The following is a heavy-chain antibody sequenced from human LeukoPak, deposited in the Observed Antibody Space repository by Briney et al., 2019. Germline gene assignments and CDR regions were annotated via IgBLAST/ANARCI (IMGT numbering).Heavy chain of an antibody. V-gene: IGHV4-59*01. J-gene: IGHJ4*02. CDR1: GGSISSYY. D-gene: IGHD6-13*01. CDR3: ARDPAAAYFDY. Sequence: PSETLSLTCTVSGGSISSYYWSWLRQPPGKGLEWIGYIYYSGSTNYNPSLKSRVTISVDTSKNQFSLKLSSVAAADTAVYYCARDPAAAYFDYWGQGTLVTVSS. CDR2: IYYSGST.